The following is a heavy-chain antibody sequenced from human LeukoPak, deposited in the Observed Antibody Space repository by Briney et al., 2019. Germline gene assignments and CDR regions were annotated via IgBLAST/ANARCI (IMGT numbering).Heavy chain of an antibody. D-gene: IGHD1-26*01. V-gene: IGHV3-49*04. Sequence: GSLRLSCRTAGFRFADYGLTWVRQAPGKGLEWVSFIRSKLYGGTTQYAASVKGRFTVSRDDSESVAYLQMNGLNTEDTAVYFCGRGLTVVGAKYYFDYWGQGTLVTVSS. CDR2: IRSKLYGGTT. J-gene: IGHJ4*02. CDR1: GFRFADYG. CDR3: GRGLTVVGAKYYFDY.